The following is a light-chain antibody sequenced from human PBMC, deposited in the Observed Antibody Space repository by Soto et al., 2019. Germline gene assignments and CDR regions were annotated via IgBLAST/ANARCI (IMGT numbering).Light chain of an antibody. V-gene: IGKV1-27*01. CDR3: QKFNTAPLT. Sequence: DIQMTQSPSSLSASVGDRGTITCRASQDISVYLAWYQQKPGKVPKLLIYSASTLQSGVPSRFSGSGSGTDFTLTISSLQPEDVATYYCQKFNTAPLTFGQVTRLEIK. J-gene: IGKJ5*01. CDR1: QDISVY. CDR2: SAS.